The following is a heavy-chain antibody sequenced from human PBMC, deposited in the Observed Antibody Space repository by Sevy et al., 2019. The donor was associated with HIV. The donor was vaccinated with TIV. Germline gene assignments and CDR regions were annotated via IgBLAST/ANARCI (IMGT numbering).Heavy chain of an antibody. V-gene: IGHV1-69*13. CDR3: ARSLSWQQLVNHNWFDP. CDR2: IIPIFGTA. CDR1: GGTFSSYA. D-gene: IGHD6-13*01. J-gene: IGHJ5*02. Sequence: ASVKVSCKASGGTFSSYAISWVRQAPGQGLEWMGGIIPIFGTANYAQKFQGRVTITADESTSTAYMELSSLRSEDTAVYYCARSLSWQQLVNHNWFDPWGQGTLVTVSS.